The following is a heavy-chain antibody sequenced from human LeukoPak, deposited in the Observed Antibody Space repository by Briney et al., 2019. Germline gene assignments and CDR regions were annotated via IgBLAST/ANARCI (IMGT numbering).Heavy chain of an antibody. CDR2: IYYSGST. J-gene: IGHJ6*03. D-gene: IGHD4-11*01. Sequence: SETLSLTCTVSGGSISSSSYYWGWIRQPPGKGLEWIGSIYYSGSTYYNPSLKSRVTISVDTSKNQFSLKLSSVTAADTAVYYCASDRGTVIYPFENYMDVWGKGTTVTVSS. CDR3: ASDRGTVIYPFENYMDV. V-gene: IGHV4-39*01. CDR1: GGSISSSSYY.